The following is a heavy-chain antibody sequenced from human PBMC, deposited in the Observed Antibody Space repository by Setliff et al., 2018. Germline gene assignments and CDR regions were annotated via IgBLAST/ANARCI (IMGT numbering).Heavy chain of an antibody. CDR2: IYTSWST. CDR3: ARMTGFQYIDV. V-gene: IGHV4-61*09. J-gene: IGHJ6*03. Sequence: SETLSLTCTVSGDSISSRPFYWGWFRQPAGKELEWIGQIYTSWSTIYSPSLKSRVTILLDTSKNQFSLTLTSVTAADTAVYYCARMTGFQYIDVWGKGTTVTVS. D-gene: IGHD3-3*01. CDR1: GDSISSRPFY.